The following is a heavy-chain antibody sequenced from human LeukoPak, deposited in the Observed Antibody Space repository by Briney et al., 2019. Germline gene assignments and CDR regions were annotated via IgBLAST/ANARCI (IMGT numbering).Heavy chain of an antibody. CDR3: ARNGRRYSGSYFDY. CDR1: GFTVSSNS. D-gene: IGHD1-26*01. J-gene: IGHJ4*02. CDR2: INWNGDST. Sequence: GGSLRLSCTVSGFTVSSNSMSWVRQAPGKGLEWVSGINWNGDSTGYVDSVKGRFTISRDNAKNSLYLQVNSLRAEDTALYYCARNGRRYSGSYFDYWGQGTLVTVSS. V-gene: IGHV3-20*04.